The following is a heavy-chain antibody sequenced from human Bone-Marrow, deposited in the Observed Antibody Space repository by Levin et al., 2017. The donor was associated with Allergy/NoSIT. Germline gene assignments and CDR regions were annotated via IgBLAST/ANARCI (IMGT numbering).Heavy chain of an antibody. CDR1: GDSISSYF. D-gene: IGHD6-13*01. J-gene: IGHJ6*02. CDR3: ARDRVTAADGTYYFYGMDV. Sequence: TSSETLSLTCTVSGDSISSYFWSWIRQPPGKGLEWIGYISYSGNSKYNPSLKSRVTISVDTSKNQFSLKLRSVTAADTAMYYCARDRVTAADGTYYFYGMDVWGQGTTVTVSS. V-gene: IGHV4-59*01. CDR2: ISYSGNS.